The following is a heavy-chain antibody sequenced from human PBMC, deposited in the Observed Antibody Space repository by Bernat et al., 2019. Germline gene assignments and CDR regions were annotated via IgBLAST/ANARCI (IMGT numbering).Heavy chain of an antibody. CDR1: GFTFSSYS. CDR2: ISSSSYK. CDR3: ARDSGGLDY. V-gene: IGHV3-21*05. D-gene: IGHD2-15*01. J-gene: IGHJ4*02. Sequence: EVQLVESGGGLVKPGGSLRLSCAASGFTFSSYSMNWVRQAPGKGLEWVSYISSSSYKYYATSVKGQITISRDNARNALYRKMKSLGAEDTAVYYCARDSGGLDYWGQGTRVTVSS.